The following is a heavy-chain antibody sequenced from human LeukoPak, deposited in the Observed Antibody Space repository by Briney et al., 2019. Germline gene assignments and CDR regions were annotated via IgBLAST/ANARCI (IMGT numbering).Heavy chain of an antibody. CDR3: AREYNYYDSSGYYYHDAFDI. CDR1: GGSISSYY. V-gene: IGHV4-59*12. J-gene: IGHJ3*02. Sequence: PSETLSLTCTVSGGSISSYYWSWIRQPPGKGLEWIGYIYYSGSTNYNPSLKSRVTISVDTSKNQFSLKLSSVTAADTAVYYCAREYNYYDSSGYYYHDAFDIWGQGTMVTVSS. CDR2: IYYSGST. D-gene: IGHD3-22*01.